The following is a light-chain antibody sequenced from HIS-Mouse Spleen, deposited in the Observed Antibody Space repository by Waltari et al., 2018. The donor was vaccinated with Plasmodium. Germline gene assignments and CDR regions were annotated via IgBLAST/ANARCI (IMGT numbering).Light chain of an antibody. Sequence: DIQMTQSPSSLSASVGDRVTITCQASQDISNSLNWYQQKPGKAPKLRIYAASNVETGVPSRFSGSGSGTDFTFTISSLQPEGIATYYCQQYDNPSFTFGPGTKVDIE. CDR3: QQYDNPSFT. V-gene: IGKV1-33*01. CDR2: AAS. CDR1: QDISNS. J-gene: IGKJ3*01.